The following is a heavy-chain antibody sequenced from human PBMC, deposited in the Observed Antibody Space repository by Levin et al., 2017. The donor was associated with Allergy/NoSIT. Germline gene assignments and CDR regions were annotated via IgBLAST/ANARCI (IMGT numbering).Heavy chain of an antibody. CDR1: GGSMSSGGDS. V-gene: IGHV4-30-2*01. Sequence: PSETLSLTCAVSGGSMSSGGDSWTWIRQPPGKALEWIGYIYHSGTIYYKSSLKSRVTISIDRSKKQFSLKLNSVTAADTAMYWWARAGGSNWFDPWGQGTLVTVSS. CDR2: IYHSGTI. D-gene: IGHD3-16*01. J-gene: IGHJ5*02. CDR3: ARAGGSNWFDP.